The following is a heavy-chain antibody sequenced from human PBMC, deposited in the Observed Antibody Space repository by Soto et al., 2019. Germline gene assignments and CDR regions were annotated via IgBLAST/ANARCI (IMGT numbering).Heavy chain of an antibody. CDR2: IDSRSSYI. Sequence: SRRVFCGASGFAFSSCSMDWVRRAPGKGLEWGSSIDSRSSYIHYADSVKGRFTISRDNAKNSLYLQMNSLRSEDTAVYYCATISGTTRWDDYWGQGTLVTVSS. J-gene: IGHJ4*02. CDR3: ATISGTTRWDDY. CDR1: GFAFSSCS. V-gene: IGHV3-21*01. D-gene: IGHD1-20*01.